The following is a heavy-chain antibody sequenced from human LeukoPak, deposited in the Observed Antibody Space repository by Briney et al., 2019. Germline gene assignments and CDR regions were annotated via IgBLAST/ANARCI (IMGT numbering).Heavy chain of an antibody. J-gene: IGHJ5*02. Sequence: SGTLSLTCAVSGGSISSSNWWSWVRQSPGKGLEWIGEIYHSGSSNYNPSLQSRVTISVDKSKNQFSLKVSSVTAADTAVYYCATIIQYSRSRYNWFDPWGQGTLVTVSS. CDR2: IYHSGSS. V-gene: IGHV4-4*02. CDR3: ATIIQYSRSRYNWFDP. D-gene: IGHD6-13*01. CDR1: GGSISSSNW.